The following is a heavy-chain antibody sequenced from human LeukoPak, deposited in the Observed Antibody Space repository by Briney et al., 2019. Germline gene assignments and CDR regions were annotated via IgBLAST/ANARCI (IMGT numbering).Heavy chain of an antibody. V-gene: IGHV3-30-3*01. Sequence: GRSLRLSCAASGFTFSSYAMHWVRQAPGKGLEWVAVISYDGSNKYYADSVKGRFTISRDNSKNTLYLQMNSLRAEDTAVYYCARASDYYDSSGHYQGSYYFDYWGQGTLVTVSS. CDR3: ARASDYYDSSGHYQGSYYFDY. CDR2: ISYDGSNK. D-gene: IGHD3-22*01. J-gene: IGHJ4*02. CDR1: GFTFSSYA.